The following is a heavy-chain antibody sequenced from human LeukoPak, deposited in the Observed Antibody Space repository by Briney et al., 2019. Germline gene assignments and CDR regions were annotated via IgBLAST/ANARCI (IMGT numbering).Heavy chain of an antibody. CDR2: IGGSGGRT. J-gene: IGHJ4*02. CDR3: AREVGSGWYEFDY. CDR1: GFIVSSNY. D-gene: IGHD6-19*01. V-gene: IGHV3-23*01. Sequence: GGSLRLSCAASGFIVSSNYMSWVRQAPGKGLEWVSAIGGSGGRTYYADSVKGRFTISRDNSKNTLYLQMNSLRAEDTAVYYCAREVGSGWYEFDYWGQGTLVTVSS.